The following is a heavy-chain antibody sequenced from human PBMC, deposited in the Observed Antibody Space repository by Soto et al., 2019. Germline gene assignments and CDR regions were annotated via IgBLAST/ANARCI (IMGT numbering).Heavy chain of an antibody. CDR1: GGSISSYY. Sequence: QVQLQESGPGLVKPSETLSLTCTVSGGSISSYYWSWIRQPPGKGLEWIGYIYYSGSTNYNPSLKSRVTISVDTSKNQFSLKLSSVTAADTAVYYCASKSDLQPYYYGMDVWGQGTTVTVSS. CDR2: IYYSGST. V-gene: IGHV4-59*01. D-gene: IGHD1-1*01. CDR3: ASKSDLQPYYYGMDV. J-gene: IGHJ6*02.